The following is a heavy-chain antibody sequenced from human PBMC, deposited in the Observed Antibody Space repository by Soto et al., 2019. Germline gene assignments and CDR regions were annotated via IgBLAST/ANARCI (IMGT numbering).Heavy chain of an antibody. V-gene: IGHV3-33*01. CDR2: IWYDGSNR. CDR1: GFSFSSHA. Sequence: QVQLVESGGGVVQPGMSLRLSCATSGFSFSSHAMHWVRQAPGKGLEWVAQIWYDGSNRYYADSMRGRFTISRDFFKNTAFLQMDSLRAEDTAVYYCARDGQNLAPYACDMWGKGTLVTVSS. J-gene: IGHJ3*02. CDR3: ARDGQNLAPYACDM.